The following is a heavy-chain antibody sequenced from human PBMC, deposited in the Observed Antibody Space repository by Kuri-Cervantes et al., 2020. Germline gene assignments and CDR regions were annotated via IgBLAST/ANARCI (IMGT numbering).Heavy chain of an antibody. D-gene: IGHD5-18*01. J-gene: IGHJ6*02. CDR2: INPSGGST. CDR1: GYTFTSYY. V-gene: IGHV1-46*01. Sequence: ASVKVSCKASGYTFTSYYMHWVRQAPGQGLEWMGIINPSGGSTSYAQKFQGRVTMTRDTSTSTAYMELRSLRSDDTAVYYCARGDGYSYGSPPGWGMDVWGQGTTVTVSS. CDR3: ARGDGYSYGSPPGWGMDV.